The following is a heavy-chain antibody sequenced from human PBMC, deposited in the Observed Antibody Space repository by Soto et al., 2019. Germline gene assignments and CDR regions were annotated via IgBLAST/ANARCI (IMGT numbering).Heavy chain of an antibody. Sequence: SVKVSCKASGGTFSSYAISWVRQAPGQGLEWMGGIIPIFGTANYAQKFQGRVTITADESTSTAYMELSSLRSEDTAVYYCARDSYCSGGSCYSNWFDSWGQGTLVTVSS. J-gene: IGHJ5*01. CDR1: GGTFSSYA. CDR3: ARDSYCSGGSCYSNWFDS. V-gene: IGHV1-69*13. D-gene: IGHD2-15*01. CDR2: IIPIFGTA.